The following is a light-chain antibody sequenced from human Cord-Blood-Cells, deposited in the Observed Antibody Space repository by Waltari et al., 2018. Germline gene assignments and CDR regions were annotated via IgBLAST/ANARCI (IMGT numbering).Light chain of an antibody. Sequence: DIVMTQSPDSLAVSLGERATINCKSSKSVLYSSNNKNYLAWYQQKPGQPPKLLIYLASTRESGVPDRFSGSGSGTDFTRTISSLQAEDVAVYYCQQYYSTPITFGQGTRLEIK. V-gene: IGKV4-1*01. J-gene: IGKJ5*01. CDR3: QQYYSTPIT. CDR1: KSVLYSSNNKNY. CDR2: LAS.